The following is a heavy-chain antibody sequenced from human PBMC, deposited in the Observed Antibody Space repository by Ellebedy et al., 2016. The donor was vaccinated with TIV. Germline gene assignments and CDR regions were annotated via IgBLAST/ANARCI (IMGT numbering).Heavy chain of an antibody. D-gene: IGHD3-10*02. Sequence: ASVKVSCKGSGGSFSRSAVSWVRQAPGQGLEWMGGIHPTFGPTTYAQKFQGRVTITADESTSTAYMELSSLRSDDTAVYYCARDSHYYVQYFQHWGQGTLVTVSS. CDR1: GGSFSRSA. V-gene: IGHV1-69*13. CDR2: IHPTFGPT. J-gene: IGHJ1*01. CDR3: ARDSHYYVQYFQH.